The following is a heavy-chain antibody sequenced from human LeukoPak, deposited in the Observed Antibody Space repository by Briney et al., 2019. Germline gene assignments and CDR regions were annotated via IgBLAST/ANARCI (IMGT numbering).Heavy chain of an antibody. D-gene: IGHD3-22*01. Sequence: EASVTVSCKASGYTFTSYGISWVRQAPGQGLEWMGWISAYNGNTNYAQKLQGRVTMTTDTSTSTAYMELRSLRSDDTAVYYCARGVYYDSSRPLDYWGQGTLVTVSS. V-gene: IGHV1-18*01. CDR2: ISAYNGNT. J-gene: IGHJ4*02. CDR3: ARGVYYDSSRPLDY. CDR1: GYTFTSYG.